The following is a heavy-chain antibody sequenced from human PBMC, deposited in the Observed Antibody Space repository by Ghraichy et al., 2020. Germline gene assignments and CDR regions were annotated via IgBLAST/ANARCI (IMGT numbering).Heavy chain of an antibody. D-gene: IGHD5-12*01. V-gene: IGHV3-48*03. CDR1: GFTFSHYE. CDR3: ARDSRSGYDDVFDI. CDR2: ISSSGDTI. Sequence: GGSLRLSCAASGFTFSHYEMNWVRQAPGKGLEWVSYISSSGDTINYADSVKGRFTISRDNAKNSLSLQMNSLRAEDTAVYYCARDSRSGYDDVFDIWGQGTMVTVSS. J-gene: IGHJ3*02.